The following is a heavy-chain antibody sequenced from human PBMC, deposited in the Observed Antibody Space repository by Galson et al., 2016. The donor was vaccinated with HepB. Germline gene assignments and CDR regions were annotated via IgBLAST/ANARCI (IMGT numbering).Heavy chain of an antibody. D-gene: IGHD6-19*01. V-gene: IGHV2-5*01. Sequence: PALVKPTQTLTLTCTFSGFSLSTSGVGVGWIRQPPGKALEWLALIYWNGDKHYSPSLRSRLTITKDTSENQVVLTMTNMDPVDTGTYYCGHFSSGWYSVGRAFDIWGQGTIVTVSS. J-gene: IGHJ3*02. CDR1: GFSLSTSGVG. CDR2: IYWNGDK. CDR3: GHFSSGWYSVGRAFDI.